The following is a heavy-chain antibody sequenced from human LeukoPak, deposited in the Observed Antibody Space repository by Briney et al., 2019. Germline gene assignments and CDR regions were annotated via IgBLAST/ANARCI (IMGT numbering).Heavy chain of an antibody. V-gene: IGHV4-4*07. Sequence: PSETLSLTCTVSGDSITSYYWSWIRQSAEKGLEWVGRIYTTGTTNYNPFLKGRVTVSVDTSKNQFFLKLRSVTAADTAVYYCARDVGASNFDSWGQGVQVTVSS. CDR1: GDSITSYY. D-gene: IGHD1-26*01. CDR3: ARDVGASNFDS. J-gene: IGHJ4*02. CDR2: IYTTGTT.